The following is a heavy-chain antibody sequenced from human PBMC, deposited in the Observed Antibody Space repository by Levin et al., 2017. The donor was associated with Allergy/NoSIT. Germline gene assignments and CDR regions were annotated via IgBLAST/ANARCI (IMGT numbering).Heavy chain of an antibody. V-gene: IGHV4-59*01. CDR1: GGSISSYY. J-gene: IGHJ6*02. CDR2: IYYSGST. Sequence: PGGSLRLSCTVSGGSISSYYWSWIRQPPGKGLEWIGYIYYSGSTNYNPSLKSRVTISVDTSKYQFSLKLSSVTAADTAVYYCARAGEALLRFVSPNYYYYGMDGWGQGTTVTVSS. D-gene: IGHD3-3*01. CDR3: ARAGEALLRFVSPNYYYYGMDG.